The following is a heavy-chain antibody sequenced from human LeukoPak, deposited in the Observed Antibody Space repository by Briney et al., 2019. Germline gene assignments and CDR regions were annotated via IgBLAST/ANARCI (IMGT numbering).Heavy chain of an antibody. CDR2: MNPNSGNT. J-gene: IGHJ4*02. D-gene: IGHD3-9*01. CDR3: ARGARFVAISTYYFDY. V-gene: IGHV1-8*01. Sequence: GASVKVSCKASGYTFTSYDINWVRQATGQGLEWMGWMNPNSGNTGYAQKFQGRVTMTRNTSISTAYMELSSLRSEDTAVYYCARGARFVAISTYYFDYWGQGTLVIVSS. CDR1: GYTFTSYD.